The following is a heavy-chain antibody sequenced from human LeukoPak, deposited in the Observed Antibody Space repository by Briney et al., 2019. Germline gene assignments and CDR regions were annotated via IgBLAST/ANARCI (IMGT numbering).Heavy chain of an antibody. CDR2: INPSGGST. J-gene: IGHJ5*02. V-gene: IGHV1-46*01. CDR3: ARAYYDFWSGYYGDPFSYNWFDT. CDR1: GGTFSSYA. D-gene: IGHD3-3*01. Sequence: GASVEVSCKASGGTFSSYAISWVRQAPGQGLEWMGIINPSGGSTSYAQKFQGRVTMTRDMSTSTVYMELSSLRSEDTAVYYCARAYYDFWSGYYGDPFSYNWFDTWGQGTLVTVSS.